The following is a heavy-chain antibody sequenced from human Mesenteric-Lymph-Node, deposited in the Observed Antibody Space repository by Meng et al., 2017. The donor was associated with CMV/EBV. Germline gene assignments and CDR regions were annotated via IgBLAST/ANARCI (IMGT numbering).Heavy chain of an antibody. D-gene: IGHD2-2*01. CDR1: GFTFTSHS. CDR2: IDSTGNYI. CDR3: ARDRVRVVPAAPYYYYYGMDV. Sequence: GGSLRLSCAASGFTFTSHSMNWVRQVPGKGLEWVSSIDSTGNYIYYADSVKGRFTISRDNAKNSLYLQMNSLRAEDTAVYYCARDRVRVVPAAPYYYYYGMDVWGQGTTVTVSS. J-gene: IGHJ6*02. V-gene: IGHV3-21*01.